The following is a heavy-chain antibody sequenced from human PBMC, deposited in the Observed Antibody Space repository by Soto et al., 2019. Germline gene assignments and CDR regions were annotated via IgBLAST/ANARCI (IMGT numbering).Heavy chain of an antibody. D-gene: IGHD6-13*01. CDR1: GGSISSYY. CDR3: ARKPLAAAGNYYFDY. Sequence: SEPLSLTCTVFGGSISSYYWSWIRQHTGKGLGWIGYIYYSGSTNYNPSLKSRVTISVDTSKNQFSLKLSSVTAADTAVYYCARKPLAAAGNYYFDYWGQGTLVTVSS. V-gene: IGHV4-59*01. J-gene: IGHJ4*02. CDR2: IYYSGST.